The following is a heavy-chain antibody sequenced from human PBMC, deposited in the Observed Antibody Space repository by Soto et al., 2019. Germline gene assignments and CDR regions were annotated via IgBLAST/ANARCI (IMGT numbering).Heavy chain of an antibody. D-gene: IGHD4-17*01. J-gene: IGHJ6*02. Sequence: QVQLQESGPGLVKPSQTLSLTCTVSGGSISSGGYYWSWIRQHPGKGLEWIGYIYYTGSTYYNPSLKSRVTISVDTSKNQFSLKLTAVPAADTAVYYCARDEEVNYADYGGSDHYYGMDVWGQGTTVTVSS. CDR2: IYYTGST. CDR1: GGSISSGGYY. CDR3: ARDEEVNYADYGGSDHYYGMDV. V-gene: IGHV4-31*03.